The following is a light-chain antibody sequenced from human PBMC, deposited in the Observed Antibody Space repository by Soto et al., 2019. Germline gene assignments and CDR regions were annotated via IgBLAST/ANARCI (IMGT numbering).Light chain of an antibody. J-gene: IGLJ1*01. CDR1: SSDVGGSNF. CDR3: SSYAGRNNYV. V-gene: IGLV2-8*01. CDR2: EVS. Sequence: QSVLTQPPSASGSPGQSVTISCTGTSSDVGGSNFVSWYQQHPGKAPKVMIYEVSKRPSGVPDRFSGSKSGNTASLTVSGLQAEDEADYYCSSYAGRNNYVFGTGTKLTVL.